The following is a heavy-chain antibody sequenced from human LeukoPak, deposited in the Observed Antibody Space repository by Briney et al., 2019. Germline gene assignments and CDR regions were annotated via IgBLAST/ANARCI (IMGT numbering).Heavy chain of an antibody. V-gene: IGHV4-39*07. CDR3: ARFKGYDRDYYMDV. Sequence: TTSETLSLTCTVSGGSISTSNYYWGWIRQPPGKGLEWIGNIFYSGSTYYSPSLRSRVTISVDTSKNQFSLKLSSVTAADTAVYYCARFKGYDRDYYMDVWGKGTTVTISS. D-gene: IGHD5-12*01. CDR2: IFYSGST. J-gene: IGHJ6*03. CDR1: GGSISTSNYY.